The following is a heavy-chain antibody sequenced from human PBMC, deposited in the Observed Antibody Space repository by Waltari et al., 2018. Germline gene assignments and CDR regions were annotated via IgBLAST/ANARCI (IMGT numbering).Heavy chain of an antibody. CDR2: INPNGGST. CDR1: GYTFSTYY. Sequence: QVQLVQSGAEVKKPGASVKVSCKASGYTFSTYYIHWVRQAPGQGLEWMARINPNGGSTSCRQRFKGRVTVTMDASTSTVYMELSSLRSEDTAMYYCALMAFDYWGQGTLVTVSS. V-gene: IGHV1-46*01. CDR3: ALMAFDY. J-gene: IGHJ4*02.